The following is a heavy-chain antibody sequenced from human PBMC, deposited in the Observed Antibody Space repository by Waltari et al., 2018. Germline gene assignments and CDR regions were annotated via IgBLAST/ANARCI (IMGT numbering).Heavy chain of an antibody. CDR1: GGSISSYY. CDR3: ARVGGSYHPFDY. Sequence: QVQLQESGPGLVKPSETLSLTCTVSGGSISSYYWSWIRQPPGKGLEWIGYNYYSGSTNNNPSRNSGVTISVDTSKNQFSLKLGSVTAADTAVYYCARVGGSYHPFDYWGQGTLVTVSS. J-gene: IGHJ4*02. CDR2: NYYSGST. V-gene: IGHV4-59*01. D-gene: IGHD1-26*01.